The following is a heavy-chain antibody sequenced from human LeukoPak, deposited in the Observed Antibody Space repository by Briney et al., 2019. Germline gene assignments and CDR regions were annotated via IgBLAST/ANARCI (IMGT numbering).Heavy chain of an antibody. CDR3: ARGGSPPEALGDVFGI. Sequence: GGSLTLSCAASGFTISSYWIHWVRQVPGKGLVWVSRINNDGSSTIYADSVKGRFTISRDNAKNTLYLQMNSLRGEDTAVYYCARGGSPPEALGDVFGIWAQGTMVTVSS. J-gene: IGHJ3*02. V-gene: IGHV3-74*01. D-gene: IGHD1-26*01. CDR2: INNDGSST. CDR1: GFTISSYW.